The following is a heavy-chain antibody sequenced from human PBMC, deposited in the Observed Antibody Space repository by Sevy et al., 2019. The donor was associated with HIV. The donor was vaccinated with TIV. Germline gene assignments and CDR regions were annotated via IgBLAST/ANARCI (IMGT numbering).Heavy chain of an antibody. CDR3: TRWEGLQSIFDY. D-gene: IGHD2-21*01. Sequence: GGSLRLSCTTSRFTFGDYAMNWVRQAPGKGLEWVAFLRSKADGGTVDHAASVKGRVTISRDDSKSIAYLQMNDLTTEDTGVYYCTRWEGLQSIFDYWGQGALVTVSS. J-gene: IGHJ4*01. CDR1: RFTFGDYA. CDR2: LRSKADGGTV. V-gene: IGHV3-49*04.